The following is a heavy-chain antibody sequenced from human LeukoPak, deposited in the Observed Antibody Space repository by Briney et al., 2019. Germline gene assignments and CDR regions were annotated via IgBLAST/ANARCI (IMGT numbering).Heavy chain of an antibody. CDR3: AKGGRNHESLLWFGELFSKEASYFDY. J-gene: IGHJ4*02. Sequence: AGRSLRLSCAASGFTFSSYGMHWVRQAPGKGLEWVAVISYDGSNKYYADSVKSRFTISRDNSKNTLYLQMNSLRAEDTAVYYCAKGGRNHESLLWFGELFSKEASYFDYWGQGTLVTVSS. CDR1: GFTFSSYG. D-gene: IGHD3-10*01. CDR2: ISYDGSNK. V-gene: IGHV3-30*18.